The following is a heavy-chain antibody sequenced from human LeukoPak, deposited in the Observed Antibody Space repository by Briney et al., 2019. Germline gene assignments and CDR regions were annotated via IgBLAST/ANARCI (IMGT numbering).Heavy chain of an antibody. CDR2: IYYSGST. D-gene: IGHD7-27*01. J-gene: IGHJ4*02. CDR3: ASNWGGDEYYFDY. CDR1: GGSISSSSYY. V-gene: IGHV4-39*01. Sequence: SETLSLACTVSGGSISSSSYYWGWIRQPPGKGLEWIASIYYSGSTYYNPSLKSRVTISVDTSKNQFSLRLSSVTAADTAVYYCASNWGGDEYYFDYWGQGSLVTVSS.